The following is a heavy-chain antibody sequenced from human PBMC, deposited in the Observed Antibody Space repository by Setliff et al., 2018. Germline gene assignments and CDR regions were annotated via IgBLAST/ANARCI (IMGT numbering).Heavy chain of an antibody. CDR2: INQDGSQT. J-gene: IGHJ4*02. D-gene: IGHD3-22*01. CDR3: ARDDGILYDSRCYPDY. CDR1: GLTFSTYW. V-gene: IGHV3-7*01. Sequence: PGGSLRLSCAASGLTFSTYWMSWVRQAPGKGLEWVANINQDGSQTYYVGSVRGRFTISRDNAKSSLYLQMNRLRGEDTAMYYCARDDGILYDSRCYPDYWGQGTLVTVSS.